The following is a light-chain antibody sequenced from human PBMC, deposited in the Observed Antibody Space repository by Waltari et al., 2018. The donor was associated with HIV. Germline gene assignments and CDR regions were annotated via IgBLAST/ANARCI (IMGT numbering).Light chain of an antibody. Sequence: SALAQPASVSGSPGQSITIPCSGTSGDVGGYHFVSWSQKHPGKAPKLIIYNVSNRPSGVSIRFYGSRSANTASLTISGLQVEDEADYFCSSYTSSGPRYVLFGGGTRLTVL. CDR1: SGDVGGYHF. J-gene: IGLJ2*01. CDR2: NVS. CDR3: SSYTSSGPRYVL. V-gene: IGLV2-14*03.